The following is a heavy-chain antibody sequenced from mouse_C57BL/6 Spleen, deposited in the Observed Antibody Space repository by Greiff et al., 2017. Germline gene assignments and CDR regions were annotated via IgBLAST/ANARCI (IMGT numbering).Heavy chain of an antibody. J-gene: IGHJ4*01. CDR2: IWSDGST. D-gene: IGHD1-2*01. CDR3: ARHILRPYYAMDY. Sequence: QVQLQQSGPGLVAPSQSLSITCTVSGFSLTSYGVHWVRQPPGKGLEWLVVIWSDGSTTYNSALKSRLSISKDNSKSQVFLKMNSLQTDDTAMYYCARHILRPYYAMDYWGQGTSVTVSS. CDR1: GFSLTSYG. V-gene: IGHV2-6-1*01.